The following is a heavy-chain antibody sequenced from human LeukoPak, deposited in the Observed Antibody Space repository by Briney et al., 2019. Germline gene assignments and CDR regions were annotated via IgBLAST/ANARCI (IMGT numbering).Heavy chain of an antibody. CDR2: MYSDGRT. Sequence: GGSLRLSCAASGFSVSSSYMSWVRQAPGKGLEWVSVMYSDGRTYYADSVKGRFTISRDKSKNTVHLQMNNLRAEDTAVYYCARADYFNSGTYFDYWGQGTLVTVSS. D-gene: IGHD3-10*01. J-gene: IGHJ4*02. V-gene: IGHV3-53*01. CDR1: GFSVSSSY. CDR3: ARADYFNSGTYFDY.